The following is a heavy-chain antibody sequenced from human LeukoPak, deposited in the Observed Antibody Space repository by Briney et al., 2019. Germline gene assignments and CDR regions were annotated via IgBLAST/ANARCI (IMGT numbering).Heavy chain of an antibody. CDR2: INPNNGGT. CDR3: AREGPITVTKNYFYYGMDV. Sequence: ASVKVSCKASGYTFIDYQMHWLRQAPGQGLEWMGWINPNNGGTNYAQKFQGRVTMTRDTSIRTAYMEVSSLRSDDTAVYYCAREGPITVTKNYFYYGMDVWGRGTTVTVSS. J-gene: IGHJ6*04. CDR1: GYTFIDYQ. D-gene: IGHD4-17*01. V-gene: IGHV1-2*02.